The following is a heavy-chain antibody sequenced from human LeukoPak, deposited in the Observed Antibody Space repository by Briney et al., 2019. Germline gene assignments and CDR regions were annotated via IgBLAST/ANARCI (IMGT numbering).Heavy chain of an antibody. J-gene: IGHJ3*02. CDR2: ISGDEIWT. CDR3: AREYNSGPKQTDAFDI. D-gene: IGHD3-22*01. Sequence: SLXLSCAASGFTLSNHWMHWVRHAPGKGLVWVLRISGDEIWTSYADSVKGRFLISRDNAKDTLYLQMNSLRTEDTAVYYCAREYNSGPKQTDAFDIWGQGTMVTVSS. CDR1: GFTLSNHW. V-gene: IGHV3-74*01.